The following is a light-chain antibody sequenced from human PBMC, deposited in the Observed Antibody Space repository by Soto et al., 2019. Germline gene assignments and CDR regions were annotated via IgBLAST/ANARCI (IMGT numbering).Light chain of an antibody. CDR1: QSVRSN. Sequence: EIVMTQSPATLSVSPGERATLSCRASQSVRSNLAWYQQKPGQAPRLVIYAASTGATGIPDRFSGSVSGTEFTLTISSLQSEDFAVYYCQQYNEWPPFTFGQGTRLEIK. CDR3: QQYNEWPPFT. CDR2: AAS. J-gene: IGKJ5*01. V-gene: IGKV3-15*01.